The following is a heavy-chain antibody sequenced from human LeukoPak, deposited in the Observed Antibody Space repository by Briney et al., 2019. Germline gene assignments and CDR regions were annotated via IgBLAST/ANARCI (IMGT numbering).Heavy chain of an antibody. Sequence: SETLSLTCAVYGGSFSGYYWSWIRQPPGKGLEWIGEINHSGSTNYNPSLKSRVTISVDTSKNQFSLKLSSVTAADTAVYYCARGEAYYDFWSGFGNYYYYGMDVWGQGTTATVSS. V-gene: IGHV4-34*01. J-gene: IGHJ6*02. CDR3: ARGEAYYDFWSGFGNYYYYGMDV. CDR1: GGSFSGYY. CDR2: INHSGST. D-gene: IGHD3-3*01.